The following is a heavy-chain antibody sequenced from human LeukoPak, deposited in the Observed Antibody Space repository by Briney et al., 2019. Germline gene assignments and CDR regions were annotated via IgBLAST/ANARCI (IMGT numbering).Heavy chain of an antibody. CDR2: ISSSSSYI. V-gene: IGHV3-21*01. CDR1: GFTFSSYS. Sequence: PGGSLRLSCAASGFTFSSYSMNWVRQAPGKGLEWVSSISSSSSYIYYADSVKGRFTISRDNAKNSLYLQMNSLRAEDTAVYYCAKDLLGLRYFDWFDYWGQGTLVTVSS. CDR3: AKDLLGLRYFDWFDY. D-gene: IGHD3-9*01. J-gene: IGHJ5*01.